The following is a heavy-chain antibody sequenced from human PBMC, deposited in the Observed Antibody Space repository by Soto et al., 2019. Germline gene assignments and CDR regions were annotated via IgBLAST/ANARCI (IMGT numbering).Heavy chain of an antibody. CDR3: ARQLPGWLQSSAYDYGMDV. V-gene: IGHV1-69*02. J-gene: IGHJ6*02. D-gene: IGHD5-12*01. CDR1: GGTFSSYT. CDR2: IIPILGIA. Sequence: QVQLVQSGAEVKKPGSSVKVSCKASGGTFSSYTISWVRQAPGQGLEWMGRIIPILGIANYAQKFQGRVTITADKSTSTAYMELSSLRSEDTAVYYCARQLPGWLQSSAYDYGMDVWGQGTTVTVSS.